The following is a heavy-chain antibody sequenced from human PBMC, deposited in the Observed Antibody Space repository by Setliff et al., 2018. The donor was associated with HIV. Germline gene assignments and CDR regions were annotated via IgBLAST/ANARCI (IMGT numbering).Heavy chain of an antibody. CDR2: INHRGST. J-gene: IGHJ4*02. D-gene: IGHD6-6*01. CDR3: AKAVAQQFVSFFDH. CDR1: GGSFSGYY. Sequence: PSETLSLTCAVYGGSFSGYYWSWIRQPPGKGLEWIGEINHRGSTNCNPSLKSRVSISVDTSKNQFSLKLSSVTAADTAVYYCAKAVAQQFVSFFDHWGQGTLVTVSS. V-gene: IGHV4-34*01.